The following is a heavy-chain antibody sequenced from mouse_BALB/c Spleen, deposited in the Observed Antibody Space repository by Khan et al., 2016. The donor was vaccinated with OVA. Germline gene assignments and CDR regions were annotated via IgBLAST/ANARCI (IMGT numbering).Heavy chain of an antibody. V-gene: IGHV9-3*02. CDR1: GYTFTDYG. CDR3: ARYDDYVSSYRSLDYDALDY. J-gene: IGHJ4*01. Sequence: QIQLVQSGPELKKPGETVKISCKASGYTFTDYGMNWVKQAPGKGLKWMGWINPNTGEPTYAEEFKGRFAFSLETSVSTAFLQINNLKNEDTATYFCARYDDYVSSYRSLDYDALDYWGQGTSVTVSS. CDR2: INPNTGEP. D-gene: IGHD1-1*01.